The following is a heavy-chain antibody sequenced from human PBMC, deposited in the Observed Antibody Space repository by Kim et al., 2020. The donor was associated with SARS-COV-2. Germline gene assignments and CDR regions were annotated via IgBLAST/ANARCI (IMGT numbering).Heavy chain of an antibody. Sequence: GGSLRLSCAASGFTFSTYGMHWVRQAPGKGLEWVALIWYDGSNKYYADSVKGRFTISRDNSKNTLYLQINSLRAEHTAVYYCARGRFPRGVLQYFDYWGQGTLVTVSS. CDR2: IWYDGSNK. CDR3: ARGRFPRGVLQYFDY. D-gene: IGHD2-8*02. CDR1: GFTFSTYG. V-gene: IGHV3-33*01. J-gene: IGHJ4*02.